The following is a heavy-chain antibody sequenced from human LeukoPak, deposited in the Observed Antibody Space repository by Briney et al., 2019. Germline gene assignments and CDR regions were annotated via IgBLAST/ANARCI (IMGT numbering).Heavy chain of an antibody. CDR1: GYSLRSYF. Sequence: ASVTVSCKASGYSLRSYFMHWVRQAPGQGLEWMGLISPIDGSTSYAQNLRGRVTMTRDTSTSTLYMELSSLTPEDTAVYYCAREADGFKRFDYWGQGTLVTVSS. CDR3: AREADGFKRFDY. V-gene: IGHV1-46*01. D-gene: IGHD2-2*03. J-gene: IGHJ4*02. CDR2: ISPIDGST.